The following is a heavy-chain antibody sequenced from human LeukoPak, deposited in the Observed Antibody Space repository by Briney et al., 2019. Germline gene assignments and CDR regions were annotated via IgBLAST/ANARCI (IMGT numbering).Heavy chain of an antibody. D-gene: IGHD3-22*01. J-gene: IGHJ4*02. Sequence: GGSLRLSCAASGFTVSSNYMSWVRQAPGKGLEWVSVIYSGGRTYYADSVKGRFTISRDNSKNTLYIQMNNLRAEDTDVYYCARDDARNYYDSSGFDYWGQGTLVTVSS. CDR1: GFTVSSNY. CDR3: ARDDARNYYDSSGFDY. V-gene: IGHV3-53*01. CDR2: IYSGGRT.